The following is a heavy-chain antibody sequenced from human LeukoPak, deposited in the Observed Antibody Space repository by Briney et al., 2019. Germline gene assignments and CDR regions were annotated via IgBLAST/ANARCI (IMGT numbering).Heavy chain of an antibody. CDR3: ATFFDFWFGP. D-gene: IGHD5/OR15-5a*01. J-gene: IGHJ5*02. CDR2: IYHDGST. V-gene: IGHV4-61*01. Sequence: SETLSLTCTVSGVSVSSGSYFWSWIRQPPGEGPQWIGYIYHDGSTNYSPPLRSRVSISVDTSKNQFSLKLSSVTTADTAVYFCATFFDFWFGPWGQGTQVTVSS. CDR1: GVSVSSGSYF.